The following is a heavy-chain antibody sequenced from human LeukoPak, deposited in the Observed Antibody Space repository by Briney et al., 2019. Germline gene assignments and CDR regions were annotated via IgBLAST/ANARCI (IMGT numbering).Heavy chain of an antibody. D-gene: IGHD1-7*01. J-gene: IGHJ5*02. Sequence: TGGSLRLSCAASGFTFSSYDMNWVRQAPGKGLEWVSSISSTSSYIYYADAVKGRFTISRDNAKNSLYLQMNSLRAEDTAVYYCARVPNWNSVNWFDPWGQGTLVTVSS. CDR2: ISSTSSYI. CDR1: GFTFSSYD. V-gene: IGHV3-21*01. CDR3: ARVPNWNSVNWFDP.